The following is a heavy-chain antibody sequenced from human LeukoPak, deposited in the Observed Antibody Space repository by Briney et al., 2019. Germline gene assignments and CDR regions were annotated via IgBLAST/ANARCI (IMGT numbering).Heavy chain of an antibody. D-gene: IGHD5-18*01. J-gene: IGHJ3*02. V-gene: IGHV3-74*01. CDR2: INSDGSST. Sequence: PGGSLRLSCAASGFTFSSYWMHWVRQAPGKGLVWVSRINSDGSSTSYADSVKGRFTISRDNAKNTLYLQMNSLRAEDTAVYYCASVDTAMVKAWSGAFDIWGQGTMVTVSS. CDR1: GFTFSSYW. CDR3: ASVDTAMVKAWSGAFDI.